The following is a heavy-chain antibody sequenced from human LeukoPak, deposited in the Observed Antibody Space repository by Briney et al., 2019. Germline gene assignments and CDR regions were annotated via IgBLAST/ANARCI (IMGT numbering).Heavy chain of an antibody. J-gene: IGHJ5*02. CDR2: ISSASNTL. CDR1: GFTFSSYS. CDR3: ARDGWFGDYNWFDP. Sequence: GGSLRLSCAASGFTFSSYSMDWVRQALGKGLEGVSYISSASNTLYYADSAKVRFTLSRDNAKNYMYLQRNSLRAEDTAMYYCARDGWFGDYNWFDPWGQGTLVTVSS. V-gene: IGHV3-48*01. D-gene: IGHD3-10*01.